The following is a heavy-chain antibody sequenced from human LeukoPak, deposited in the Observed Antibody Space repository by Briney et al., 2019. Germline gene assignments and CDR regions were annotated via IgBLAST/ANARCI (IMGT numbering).Heavy chain of an antibody. CDR2: INHSGST. D-gene: IGHD4-17*01. CDR3: ARDWGVPTVTTFWGSRAFDI. V-gene: IGHV4-34*01. J-gene: IGHJ3*02. Sequence: SETLSLTCAVYGGSFSGYYWSWIRQPPGKGLEWIGEINHSGSTYYNPSLKSRVTISVDTSKNQFSLKLSSVTAADTAVYYCARDWGVPTVTTFWGSRAFDIWGQGTMVTVSS. CDR1: GGSFSGYY.